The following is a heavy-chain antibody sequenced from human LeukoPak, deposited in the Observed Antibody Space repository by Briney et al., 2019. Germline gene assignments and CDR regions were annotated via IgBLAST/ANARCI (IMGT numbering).Heavy chain of an antibody. D-gene: IGHD3-16*02. CDR3: ASLIRLGDLSPYY. J-gene: IGHJ4*02. Sequence: SETLSLTCAVYGGSFSGYYWSWIRQPPGKGLEWIGEINHSGSTNYNPSLKSRVTISVHTSKNQFSLKLSSVTAADTAVYYCASLIRLGDLSPYYWGQGTLVTVSS. V-gene: IGHV4-34*01. CDR1: GGSFSGYY. CDR2: INHSGST.